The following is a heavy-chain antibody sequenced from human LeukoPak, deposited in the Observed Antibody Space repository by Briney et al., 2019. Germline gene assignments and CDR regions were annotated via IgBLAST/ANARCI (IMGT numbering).Heavy chain of an antibody. V-gene: IGHV3-7*05. CDR2: IKQDGSEK. CDR3: ARESVQLWLYVFDY. Sequence: PGGSLRLSCAASGLTFSGYWMSWVRQAPGKGLEWVANIKQDGSEKYYVDSVKGRFTISRDNAKNSLYLQMSSLRVEDTAVYYCARESVQLWLYVFDYWGQGSLDTVSS. J-gene: IGHJ4*02. CDR1: GLTFSGYW. D-gene: IGHD5-18*01.